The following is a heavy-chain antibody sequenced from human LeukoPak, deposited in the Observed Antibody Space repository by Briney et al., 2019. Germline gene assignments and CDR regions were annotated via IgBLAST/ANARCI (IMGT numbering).Heavy chain of an antibody. D-gene: IGHD6-13*01. CDR3: ARGYSSSWTRIGFDP. CDR2: INHSGST. Sequence: SETLSLTCAVYGGSFSGYYWSWIRQPPGKGLEWIGEINHSGSTNYNPPLKSRVTISVDTSKNQFSLKLSSVTAADTAVYYCARGYSSSWTRIGFDPWGQGTLVTVSS. V-gene: IGHV4-34*01. CDR1: GGSFSGYY. J-gene: IGHJ5*02.